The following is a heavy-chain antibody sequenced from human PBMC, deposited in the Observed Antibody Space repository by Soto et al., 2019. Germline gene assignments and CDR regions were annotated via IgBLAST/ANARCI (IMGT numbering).Heavy chain of an antibody. Sequence: SETLSLTCTVSGGSISSYYWSWIRQPPGKGLEWIGYIYYSGSTNYNPSLKSRVTISVDTSKNQFSLKLGSVTAADTAVYYCARQALYYYYMDVWGKGTTVTVSS. CDR2: IYYSGST. V-gene: IGHV4-59*08. CDR1: GGSISSYY. J-gene: IGHJ6*03. CDR3: ARQALYYYYMDV.